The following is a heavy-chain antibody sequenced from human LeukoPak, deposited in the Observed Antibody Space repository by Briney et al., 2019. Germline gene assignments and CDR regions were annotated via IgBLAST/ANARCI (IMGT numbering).Heavy chain of an antibody. Sequence: GSLRLSCAASGFTFSSYAMSWVRQAPGKGLEWIGSIYYSGSTYYNPSLKSRVTISVDTSKNQFSLKLSSVTAADTAVYYCARSPDYYGSGSGAFDIWGQGTMVTVSS. CDR2: IYYSGST. CDR3: ARSPDYYGSGSGAFDI. J-gene: IGHJ3*02. D-gene: IGHD3-10*01. V-gene: IGHV4-39*01. CDR1: GFTFSSYA.